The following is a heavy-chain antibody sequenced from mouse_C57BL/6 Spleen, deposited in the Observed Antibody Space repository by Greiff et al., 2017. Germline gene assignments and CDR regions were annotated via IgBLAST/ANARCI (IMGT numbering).Heavy chain of an antibody. CDR3: ARWDYYGGYFDV. D-gene: IGHD1-1*01. CDR1: GYTFTSYW. V-gene: IGHV1-52*01. Sequence: QQSGAELVRPGSSVKLSCKASGYTFTSYWMHWVKQRPIQGLEWIGNIDPSDSETHYNQKFKDKATLTVDKSSSTAYMQLSSLTSEDSAVYYCARWDYYGGYFDVWGTGTTVTVSS. J-gene: IGHJ1*03. CDR2: IDPSDSET.